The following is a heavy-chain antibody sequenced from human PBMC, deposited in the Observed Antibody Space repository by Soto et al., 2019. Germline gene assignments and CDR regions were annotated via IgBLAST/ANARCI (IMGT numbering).Heavy chain of an antibody. CDR3: ARVAY. CDR1: GFNFSTSG. Sequence: GSLRLSCAASGFNFSTSGMDWVRQVPGKGLEWVASISSGSSDTWYADSVKGRFIISRDNAQNSLFLQMNTLRPEDTAMYYCARVAYWGPGTQVTVPQ. CDR2: ISSGSSDT. J-gene: IGHJ4*02. V-gene: IGHV3-21*01.